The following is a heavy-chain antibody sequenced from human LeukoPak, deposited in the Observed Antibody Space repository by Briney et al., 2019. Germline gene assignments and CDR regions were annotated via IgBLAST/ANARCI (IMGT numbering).Heavy chain of an antibody. Sequence: SVKVSCKASGGTFSSYAISWVRQAPGQGLEWMGGIIPIFGTANYAQKFQGRVTITADESTSTAYMELGSLRSEDTAVYYCARVRYYYMDVWGKGTTVTVSS. CDR1: GGTFSSYA. CDR2: IIPIFGTA. J-gene: IGHJ6*03. V-gene: IGHV1-69*13. CDR3: ARVRYYYMDV.